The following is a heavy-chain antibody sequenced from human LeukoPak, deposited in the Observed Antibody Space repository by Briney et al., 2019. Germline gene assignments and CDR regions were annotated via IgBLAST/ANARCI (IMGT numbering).Heavy chain of an antibody. CDR2: ISDSGGST. Sequence: GGSLRLSCAASGFTFSSYAMSWVRQAPGKGLEWVSAISDSGGSTHYADSVKGRFTISRDNSKNTLYLQMNSLRAEDTAVYYCAKDRSDWGNTDAFDIWGQGTMVTVSS. CDR3: AKDRSDWGNTDAFDI. D-gene: IGHD3-16*01. CDR1: GFTFSSYA. V-gene: IGHV3-23*01. J-gene: IGHJ3*02.